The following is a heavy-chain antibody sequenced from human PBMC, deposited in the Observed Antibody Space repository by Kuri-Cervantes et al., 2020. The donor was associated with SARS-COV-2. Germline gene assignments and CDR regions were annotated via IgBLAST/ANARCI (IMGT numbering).Heavy chain of an antibody. J-gene: IGHJ6*03. V-gene: IGHV1-46*03. CDR1: GYTFTSYY. CDR3: ARDFWSGYYPYYYMDV. Sequence: ASVKVSCKAPGYTFTSYYMHWVRQAPGQGLEWMGIINPSGGSTSYAQKFQGRVTMTRDTSTSTVYMELSSLRSEDTAVYYCARDFWSGYYPYYYMDVWGKGTTVTVSS. D-gene: IGHD3-3*01. CDR2: INPSGGST.